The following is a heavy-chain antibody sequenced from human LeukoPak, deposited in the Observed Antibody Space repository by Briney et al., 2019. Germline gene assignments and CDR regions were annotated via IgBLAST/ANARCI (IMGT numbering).Heavy chain of an antibody. CDR2: ISSSSTNM. V-gene: IGHV3-48*01. Sequence: GGSLRLSCAASGFTFSTYSMNWVRQAPGKGLQWVSYISSSSTNMYYADSVKGRFTISRDNAKNSLYLQMNSLRAEDTAVYYCARGPGALLHWGQGILVTVSS. CDR1: GFTFSTYS. J-gene: IGHJ4*02. D-gene: IGHD3-10*01. CDR3: ARGPGALLH.